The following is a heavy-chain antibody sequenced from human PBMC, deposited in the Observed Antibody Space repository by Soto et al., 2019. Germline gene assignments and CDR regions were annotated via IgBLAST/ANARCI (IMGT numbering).Heavy chain of an antibody. V-gene: IGHV1-46*01. J-gene: IGHJ4*02. Sequence: ASVKVSCKASGYTFTSYYMHWVRQAPGQGLEWMGIINPSGGSTSYAQKFQGRVTMTRDTSTSTVYMELSSLRSEDTAVYYCARPATEDFWSGYYNYFDYWGQGTLVTVSS. CDR3: ARPATEDFWSGYYNYFDY. CDR1: GYTFTSYY. D-gene: IGHD3-3*01. CDR2: INPSGGST.